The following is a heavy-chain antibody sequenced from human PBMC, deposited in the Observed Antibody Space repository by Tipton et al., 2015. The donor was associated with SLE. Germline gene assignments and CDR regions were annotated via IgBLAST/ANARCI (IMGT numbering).Heavy chain of an antibody. D-gene: IGHD3-9*01. CDR2: IYHSGST. V-gene: IGHV4-30-2*01. J-gene: IGHJ4*02. Sequence: TLSLTCAVSGGSISSGGYSWSWIRQPPGKGLEWIGYIYHSGSTYYNPSLKSRVTISVDTSKNQFSLKLSSVTAADTAVYYCARVGDLGYFDWLSHYYFDYWGQGTLVTVSS. CDR3: ARVGDLGYFDWLSHYYFDY. CDR1: GGSISSGGYS.